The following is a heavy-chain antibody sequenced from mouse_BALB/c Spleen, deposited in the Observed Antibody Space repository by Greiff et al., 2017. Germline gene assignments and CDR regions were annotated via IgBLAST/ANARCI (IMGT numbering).Heavy chain of an antibody. V-gene: IGHV8-11*01. D-gene: IGHD2-3*01. Sequence: QVTLKESGPGILQPSQTLSLTCSFSGFSLSTYGIGVGWIRQPSGKGLEWLAHIWWNDNKYYNTALKSRLTISKDTSNNQVFLKIASVDTADTATYYCARIDGYSLYYAMDYWGQGTSVTVSS. J-gene: IGHJ4*01. CDR3: ARIDGYSLYYAMDY. CDR2: IWWNDNK. CDR1: GFSLSTYGIG.